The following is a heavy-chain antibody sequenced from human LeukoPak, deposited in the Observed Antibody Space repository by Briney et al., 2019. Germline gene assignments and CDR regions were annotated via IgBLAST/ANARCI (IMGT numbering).Heavy chain of an antibody. D-gene: IGHD3/OR15-3a*01. Sequence: GGSLRLSCAASGFTFSSDTMSWVRQAPGKGLEWVSSMSSTSKYKYYAGSVKGRFTISRDNAKNSLYLQMNSLRADDTAVYYCARDLRTSRDYYGMDVWGQGTTVTVSS. J-gene: IGHJ6*02. CDR1: GFTFSSDT. CDR2: MSSTSKYK. CDR3: ARDLRTSRDYYGMDV. V-gene: IGHV3-21*01.